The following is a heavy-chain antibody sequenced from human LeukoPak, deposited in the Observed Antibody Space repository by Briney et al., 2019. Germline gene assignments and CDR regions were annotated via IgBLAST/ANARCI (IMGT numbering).Heavy chain of an antibody. Sequence: SETLSLTCAVYGGSFSDFHWSWIRQSPGKGLEWIGEIEEGGFTNYHPSLESRVSISIDMSKNQFSLKLSSVTAADTAVYYCTRQPYCSTTSCYRYFDYWGQGTLVTVSS. CDR3: TRQPYCSTTSCYRYFDY. J-gene: IGHJ4*02. D-gene: IGHD2-2*01. CDR2: IEEGGFT. CDR1: GGSFSDFH. V-gene: IGHV4-34*01.